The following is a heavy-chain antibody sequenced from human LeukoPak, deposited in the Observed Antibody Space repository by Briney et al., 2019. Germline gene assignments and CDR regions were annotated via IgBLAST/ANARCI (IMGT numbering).Heavy chain of an antibody. V-gene: IGHV4-39*01. CDR2: IYYSGST. CDR3: ARHRSKYYDILTGNTYFDY. Sequence: SETLSLTCAVYGGSFSGYYWGWIRQPPGKGLEWIGSIYYSGSTYYNPSLKSRVTISVDTSKNQFSLKLSSVTAADTAVYYCARHRSKYYDILTGNTYFDYWGQGTLVTVSS. J-gene: IGHJ4*02. CDR1: GGSFSGYY. D-gene: IGHD3-9*01.